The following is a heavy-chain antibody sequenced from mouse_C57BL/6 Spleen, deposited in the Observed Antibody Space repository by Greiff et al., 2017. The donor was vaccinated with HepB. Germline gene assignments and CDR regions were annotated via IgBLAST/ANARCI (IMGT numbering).Heavy chain of an antibody. V-gene: IGHV14-3*01. CDR1: GFNIKNTY. D-gene: IGHD1-1*01. J-gene: IGHJ2*01. CDR3: ARDYYGSSYKGDY. Sequence: VRLQQSVAELVRPGASVKLSCTASGFNIKNTYMHWVKQRPEQGLEWIGRIDPANGNTKYAPKFQGKATITADTSSNTAYLQLSSLTSEDTAIYYCARDYYGSSYKGDYWGQGTTLTVSS. CDR2: IDPANGNT.